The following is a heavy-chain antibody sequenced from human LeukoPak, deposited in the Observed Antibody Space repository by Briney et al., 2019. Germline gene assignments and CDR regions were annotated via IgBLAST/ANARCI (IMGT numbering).Heavy chain of an antibody. CDR3: ARGPYYYGSGSYYTNLFDY. CDR1: GYSFTSYW. Sequence: RGESLKISCKGSGYSFTSYWIGWVRQMPGKGLEWMGIIYPGDSDTRYSPSFQGQVTISADKSISTAYLQWSSLKASDTAMYYCARGPYYYGSGSYYTNLFDYWGQGTLVTVSS. J-gene: IGHJ4*02. V-gene: IGHV5-51*01. D-gene: IGHD3-10*01. CDR2: IYPGDSDT.